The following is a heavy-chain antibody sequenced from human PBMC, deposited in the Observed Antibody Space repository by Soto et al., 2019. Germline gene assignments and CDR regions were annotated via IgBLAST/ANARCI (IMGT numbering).Heavy chain of an antibody. D-gene: IGHD2-15*01. CDR2: IIPIFGTA. CDR3: ARGRYCSGGSCYSSDYYYGMDV. V-gene: IGHV1-69*13. CDR1: GGTFSSYA. Sequence: SVKVSCKASGGTFSSYAISWVRQAPGQGLEWMVGIIPIFGTANYAQKFQGRVTITADESTSAAYMELSSLRSEDTAVYYCARGRYCSGGSCYSSDYYYGMDVWGQGTTVTVSS. J-gene: IGHJ6*02.